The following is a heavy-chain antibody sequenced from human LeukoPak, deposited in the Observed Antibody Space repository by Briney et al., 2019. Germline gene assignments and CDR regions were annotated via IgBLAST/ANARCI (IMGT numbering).Heavy chain of an antibody. V-gene: IGHV1-18*01. D-gene: IGHD3-16*01. CDR1: GYTFTSYG. CDR2: ISAYNGNT. CDR3: ARVDYDYVWGSYTHFDY. Sequence: ASVKVSCKASGYTFTSYGISWVRQAPGQGLDWMGWISAYNGNTNYAQKLQGRVTMTTDTSTSTAYMELRSLRSDDAAVYYCARVDYDYVWGSYTHFDYWGQGTLVTVSS. J-gene: IGHJ4*02.